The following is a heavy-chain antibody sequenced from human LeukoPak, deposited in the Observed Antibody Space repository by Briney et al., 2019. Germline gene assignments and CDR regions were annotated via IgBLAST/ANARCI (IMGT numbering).Heavy chain of an antibody. CDR1: GSTLRNNI. Sequence: GGSLRLSCIASGSTLRNNIMTWVRQAPGKGLEWVSSLSFIDDSTYYADSVKGRFIISRDTSKNTLFLQMNSLIPEDTGVYYCGREGYTSGYAGAFDTWGQGTMVTVSS. CDR3: GREGYTSGYAGAFDT. D-gene: IGHD2-2*01. J-gene: IGHJ3*02. V-gene: IGHV3-23*01. CDR2: LSFIDDST.